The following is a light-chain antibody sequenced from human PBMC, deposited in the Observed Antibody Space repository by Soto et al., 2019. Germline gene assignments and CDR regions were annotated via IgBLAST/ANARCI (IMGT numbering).Light chain of an antibody. Sequence: DIQMTPSNSTLTASVGDRVKITCRASQNINTWLAWYQQKPGKAPSLLIYDASRLETGVPSRFSGSGSGTEFTLTITSLQPDDFATYYCQQKNSYPWTFGQGTKVQVK. CDR2: DAS. CDR1: QNINTW. J-gene: IGKJ1*01. CDR3: QQKNSYPWT. V-gene: IGKV1-5*01.